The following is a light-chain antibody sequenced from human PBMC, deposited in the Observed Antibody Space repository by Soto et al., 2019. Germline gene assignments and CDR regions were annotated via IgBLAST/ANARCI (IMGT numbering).Light chain of an antibody. CDR2: GAS. J-gene: IGKJ2*01. CDR3: QQYNNWPPYT. Sequence: EIVMTQSPATLSASPGERATLSCRASQSVSTNLAWYQQRPGQAPRLLIYGASTRATGIPARFSGSGSGTEFTLTITSLQSEDFAVYYCQQYNNWPPYTFGQGTKLEIE. CDR1: QSVSTN. V-gene: IGKV3-15*01.